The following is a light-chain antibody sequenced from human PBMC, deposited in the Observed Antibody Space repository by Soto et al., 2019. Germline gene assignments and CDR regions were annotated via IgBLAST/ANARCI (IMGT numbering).Light chain of an antibody. J-gene: IGKJ4*01. CDR2: DAS. CDR1: QGISGW. CDR3: QQGNSFPLT. Sequence: DIQMTQSPCSVSASVGDRLTITCRASQGISGWLAWYQQKPGKAPNLLIYDASTLRNGVPSRFSGSGSGTYFTLTISNLQPEDFATYYCQQGNSFPLTFGGGTKVDIK. V-gene: IGKV1-12*01.